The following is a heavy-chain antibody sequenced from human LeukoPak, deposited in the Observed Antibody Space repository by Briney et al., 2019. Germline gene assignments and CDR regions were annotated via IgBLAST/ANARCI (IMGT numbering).Heavy chain of an antibody. CDR2: IYSGGST. CDR3: AKGYDILTGWNWFDP. D-gene: IGHD3-9*01. V-gene: IGHV3-66*01. Sequence: GGSLRLSCAASGFTFSSYAMSWVRQAPGKGLEWVSVIYSGGSTHYADSVKGRFTISRDNSKNTLYLQMNSLRAEDTAVYYCAKGYDILTGWNWFDPWGQGTLVTVSS. J-gene: IGHJ5*02. CDR1: GFTFSSYA.